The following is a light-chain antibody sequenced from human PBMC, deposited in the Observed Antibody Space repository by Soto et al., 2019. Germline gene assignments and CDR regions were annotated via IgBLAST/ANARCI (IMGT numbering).Light chain of an antibody. CDR2: GAS. V-gene: IGKV3-20*01. J-gene: IGKJ1*01. CDR3: QQYGSSPRT. CDR1: QSVSSNY. Sequence: EIVLTQSPGTLSLPPGERATLSCRASQSVSSNYLAWYQQKPGQAPRLLIYGASSRATGIPDRFSGSGSGTDFTLSISRLESEDFAVYYCQQYGSSPRTFGQGTKVDIK.